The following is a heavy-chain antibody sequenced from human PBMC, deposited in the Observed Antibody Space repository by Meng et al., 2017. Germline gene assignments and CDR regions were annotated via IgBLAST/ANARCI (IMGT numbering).Heavy chain of an antibody. D-gene: IGHD4-23*01. CDR1: GFSISTSGVG. V-gene: IGHV2-5*01. CDR3: AHFDYGGPTDDAFDI. CDR2: IYWNDDK. J-gene: IGHJ3*02. Sequence: QITLKDSGPTLVKPPQTLPLTCTFSGFSISTSGVGVGWIRQPPGKALEWLALIYWNDDKRYSPSLKSRLTITKDTSKNQVVLTMTNMDPVDTATYYCAHFDYGGPTDDAFDIWGQGTMVTVSS.